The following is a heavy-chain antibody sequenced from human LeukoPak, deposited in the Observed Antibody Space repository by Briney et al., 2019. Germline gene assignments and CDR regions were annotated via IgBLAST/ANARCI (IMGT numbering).Heavy chain of an antibody. V-gene: IGHV3-30-3*02. D-gene: IGHD3-10*01. CDR2: ISDDETYK. Sequence: GGSLRLSCAASGFTFNSYSMHWVRQAPGKGLERVAAISDDETYKFYADSVKGRFTISRDNAKNALYLQMNSLRAEDTAVYYCAKDLHYGSADYWGQGTLVTVSS. CDR1: GFTFNSYS. CDR3: AKDLHYGSADY. J-gene: IGHJ4*02.